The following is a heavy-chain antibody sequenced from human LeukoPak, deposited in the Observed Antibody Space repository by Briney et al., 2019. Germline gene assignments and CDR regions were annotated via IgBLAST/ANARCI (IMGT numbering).Heavy chain of an antibody. D-gene: IGHD6-13*01. J-gene: IGHJ5*02. CDR1: GGSISSSSYY. V-gene: IGHV4-39*01. CDR3: ARLGSSSWYRKAWFDP. CDR2: IYYSGST. Sequence: SETLSLTCTVSGGSISSSSYYWGWIRQPPGKGLEWIGSIYYSGSTYHNPSLKSRVTISVDTSKNQFSLKLSSVTAADTAVYYCARLGSSSWYRKAWFDPWGQGTLVTVSS.